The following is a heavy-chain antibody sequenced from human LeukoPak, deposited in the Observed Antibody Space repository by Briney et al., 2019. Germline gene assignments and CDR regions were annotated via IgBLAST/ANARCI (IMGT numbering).Heavy chain of an antibody. CDR3: AKEQMSTAFDP. CDR2: INPNSGGT. V-gene: IGHV1-2*02. D-gene: IGHD5-24*01. Sequence: ASVKVSCKASGYTFTGYYMHWLRQAPGQGLEWMGWINPNSGGTKYAQKFQGRVTMTRDTSISTAYMELSRLRSDDTAVYYCAKEQMSTAFDPWGQGSLVTVSS. J-gene: IGHJ5*02. CDR1: GYTFTGYY.